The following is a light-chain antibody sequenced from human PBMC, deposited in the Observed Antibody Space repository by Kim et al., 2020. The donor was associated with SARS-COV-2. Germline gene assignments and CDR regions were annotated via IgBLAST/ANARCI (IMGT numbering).Light chain of an antibody. CDR1: QSVGGS. J-gene: IGKJ2*01. V-gene: IGKV3-15*01. CDR2: GTS. CDR3: QQYNKWPDT. Sequence: SVSPGERAPLSCRARQSVGGSLAWYQQKPGQAPGLLIYGTSARASGIPARFSGSGSGTEYTLTISSLQSEDFAIYYCQQYNKWPDTFGQGTKLEIK.